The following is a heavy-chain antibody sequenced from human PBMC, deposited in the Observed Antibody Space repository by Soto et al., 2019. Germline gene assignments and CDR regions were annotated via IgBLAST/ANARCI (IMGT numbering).Heavy chain of an antibody. V-gene: IGHV4-39*01. CDR1: GGSISSSSYY. Sequence: SETLSLTCTVSGGSISSSSYYWGWIRQPPGKGLEWIGSIYYSGSTYYNPSLKSRVTISVDTSKNQFSLKLSSVTAADPAVYYCARHSVGDCSSTSCYGDWFDPWGQGTLVTVSS. D-gene: IGHD2-2*01. J-gene: IGHJ5*02. CDR3: ARHSVGDCSSTSCYGDWFDP. CDR2: IYYSGST.